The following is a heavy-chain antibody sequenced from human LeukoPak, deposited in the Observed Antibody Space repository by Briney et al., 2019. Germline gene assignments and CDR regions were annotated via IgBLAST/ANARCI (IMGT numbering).Heavy chain of an antibody. CDR1: GGSISSYY. J-gene: IGHJ4*02. CDR2: IYYSGST. V-gene: IGHV4-59*01. Sequence: SETLSLTCTVSGGSISSYYWSWIRQPPGKGLEWIGYIYYSGSTNYNPSLKSRVTISVDTSKNQFSRKLSSVTAADTAVYYCARDRGLTTSGGVGFDYWGQGTLVTVSS. D-gene: IGHD4/OR15-4a*01. CDR3: ARDRGLTTSGGVGFDY.